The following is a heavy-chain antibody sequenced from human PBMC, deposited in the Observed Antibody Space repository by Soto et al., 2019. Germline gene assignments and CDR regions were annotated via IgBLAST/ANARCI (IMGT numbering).Heavy chain of an antibody. CDR2: INAGNGNT. Sequence: QVQLVQSGAEVKKPGASVKVSCKASGYTFTSYAMHWVRQAPGQRLEWMGWINAGNGNTKYSQKFQGRVTITRDTSASTAYMELGSLRSEGTAVYYCARGYGGPIGWFDPWGQGTLVTVSS. CDR1: GYTFTSYA. V-gene: IGHV1-3*01. J-gene: IGHJ5*02. CDR3: ARGYGGPIGWFDP. D-gene: IGHD3-16*01.